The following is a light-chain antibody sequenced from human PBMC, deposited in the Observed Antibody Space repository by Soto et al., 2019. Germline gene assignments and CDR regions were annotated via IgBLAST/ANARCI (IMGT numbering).Light chain of an antibody. CDR2: GAS. V-gene: IGKV3-20*01. CDR1: QSVSNNF. Sequence: EIVLTQSPGTLSLSPGERATLSCRASQSVSNNFLAWYQQKPGHTPRLLIYGASSRATGIPDRFRGSASGTVFTPTISILEPEDFAVYYCQQYGNLYTFGQGTKLEIK. J-gene: IGKJ2*01. CDR3: QQYGNLYT.